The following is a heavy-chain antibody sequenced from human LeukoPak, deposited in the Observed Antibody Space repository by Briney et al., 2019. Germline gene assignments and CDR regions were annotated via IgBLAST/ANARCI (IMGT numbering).Heavy chain of an antibody. J-gene: IGHJ3*02. CDR3: ARDYYDSSGPHDAFDI. D-gene: IGHD3-22*01. CDR1: GFTFDDYG. CDR2: INWNGGST. Sequence: GGSLRLSCAASGFTFDDYGMRWIRQAPGKGLEWVSGINWNGGSTGYADSVKGRFTISRDNAKNSLYLQMNSLRAEDTALYYCARDYYDSSGPHDAFDIWGQGTMVTVSS. V-gene: IGHV3-20*04.